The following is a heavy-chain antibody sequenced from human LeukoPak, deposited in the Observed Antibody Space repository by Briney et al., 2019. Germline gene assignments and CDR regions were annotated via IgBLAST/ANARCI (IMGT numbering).Heavy chain of an antibody. V-gene: IGHV7-4-1*02. J-gene: IGHJ4*02. CDR1: GYTFTSYA. Sequence: GASVKVSCKASGYTFTSYAMNWVRQAPGQGLEWMGWINTNAGNPTYAQGFTGRFVFSLDTSVSTAYLQISSLKAEDTAVYYCARQGPGYCSHTSCYGVDYWGQGTLVTVSS. CDR3: ARQGPGYCSHTSCYGVDY. D-gene: IGHD2-2*01. CDR2: INTNAGNP.